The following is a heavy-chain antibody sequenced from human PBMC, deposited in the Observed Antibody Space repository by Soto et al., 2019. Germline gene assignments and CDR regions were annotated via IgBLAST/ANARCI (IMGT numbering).Heavy chain of an antibody. CDR3: VKACYTSGRL. CDR2: IDSDDGKT. V-gene: IGHV3-23*01. J-gene: IGHJ4*02. D-gene: IGHD2-15*01. CDR1: GFTFSSYA. Sequence: VQLLESGGGLIQPGGSLRLSCVASGFTFSSYAMNWVRQGPGTGLEWVAVIDSDDGKTYYANAVKGRFSISRDNSKHTLFLQMHSLRVEDTVTNYCVKACYTSGRLWGQGTLVTV.